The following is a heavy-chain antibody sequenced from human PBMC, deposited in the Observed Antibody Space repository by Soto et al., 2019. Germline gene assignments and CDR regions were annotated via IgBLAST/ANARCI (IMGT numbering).Heavy chain of an antibody. J-gene: IGHJ4*02. CDR1: GFTFRSYW. CDR2: INTDGSTT. V-gene: IGHV3-74*01. D-gene: IGHD3-9*01. CDR3: VIDHTGYSDY. Sequence: PGGSLRLSCAVSGFTFRSYWMHWVRQAPGKGLVWVSRINTDGSTTSYADSVKGRFTISRDNAKNTLYLQMNSVRAEDMAVYYCVIDHTGYSDYWGQGTLVTVSS.